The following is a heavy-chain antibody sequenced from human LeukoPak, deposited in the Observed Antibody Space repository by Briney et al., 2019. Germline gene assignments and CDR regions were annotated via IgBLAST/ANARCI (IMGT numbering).Heavy chain of an antibody. Sequence: GGSLRLSCAASGFTFNNFGMTWVRQAPGKGLEWVSTISGGGGGSTYYADSVKGRFTISRDNSKNTLYLQMNSRRAEDTAVYYCARERALTLDYGGQGPLATVPS. CDR1: GFTFNNFG. J-gene: IGHJ4*02. CDR3: ARERALTLDY. D-gene: IGHD1-14*01. CDR2: ISGGGGGST. V-gene: IGHV3-23*01.